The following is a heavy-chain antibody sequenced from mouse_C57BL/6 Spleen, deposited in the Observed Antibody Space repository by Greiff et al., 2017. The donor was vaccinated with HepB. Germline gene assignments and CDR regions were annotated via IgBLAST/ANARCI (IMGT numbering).Heavy chain of an antibody. V-gene: IGHV1-64*01. J-gene: IGHJ3*01. CDR3: ARYYDGYYPWFAY. CDR1: GYTFTSYW. Sequence: QVQLQQPGAELVKPGASVKLSCKASGYTFTSYWMHWVKQRPGQGLEWIGMIHPNSGSTNYNEKFKSKATLTVDKSSSTAYMQLSSLTSEDSAVYYCARYYDGYYPWFAYWGQGTLSLSLQ. CDR2: IHPNSGST. D-gene: IGHD2-3*01.